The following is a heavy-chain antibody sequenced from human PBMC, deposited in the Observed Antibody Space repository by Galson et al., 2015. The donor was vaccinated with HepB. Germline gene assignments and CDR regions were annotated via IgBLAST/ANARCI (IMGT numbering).Heavy chain of an antibody. CDR2: IIPILGIA. D-gene: IGHD3-10*01. CDR3: AGSYYYGSGSYYNRPCDY. Sequence: SVKVSCKASGGTFSSYAISWVRQAPGQGLEWMGRIIPILGIANYAQKFQGRVTITADKSTSTAYMELSSLRSEDTAVYYCAGSYYYGSGSYYNRPCDYWGQGTLVTVSS. V-gene: IGHV1-69*04. J-gene: IGHJ4*02. CDR1: GGTFSSYA.